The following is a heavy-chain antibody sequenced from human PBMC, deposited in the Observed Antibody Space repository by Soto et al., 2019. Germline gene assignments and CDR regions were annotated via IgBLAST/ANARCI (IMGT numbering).Heavy chain of an antibody. CDR1: GYTFTSYG. CDR3: ARDSVDCSGGSCYSLYYFDY. D-gene: IGHD2-15*01. Sequence: ASVKVSCKASGYTFTSYGISWVRQAPGQGLEWMGWISAYNGNTNYAQKLQGRVTMTTDTSTSTAYMGLRSLRSDDTAVYYCARDSVDCSGGSCYSLYYFDYWGQGTLVTVSS. J-gene: IGHJ4*02. V-gene: IGHV1-18*01. CDR2: ISAYNGNT.